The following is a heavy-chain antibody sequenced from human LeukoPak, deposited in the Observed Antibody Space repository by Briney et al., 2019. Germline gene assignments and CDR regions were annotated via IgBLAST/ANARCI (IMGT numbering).Heavy chain of an antibody. CDR1: GYTFTSYG. J-gene: IGHJ3*02. D-gene: IGHD4-17*01. CDR2: ISAYNGNT. CDR3: AIALSTTDDAFDI. V-gene: IGHV1-18*01. Sequence: ASVKVSCKASGYTFTSYGISWVRQAPGQGLEWMGWISAYNGNTNYAQKLQGRVTMTTDTSTSTAYMELRSLRSDGTAVYYCAIALSTTDDAFDIWGQGTMVTVSS.